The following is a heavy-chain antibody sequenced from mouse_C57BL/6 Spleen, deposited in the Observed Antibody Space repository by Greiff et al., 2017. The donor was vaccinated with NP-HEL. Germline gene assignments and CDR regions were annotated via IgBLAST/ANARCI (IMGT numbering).Heavy chain of an antibody. J-gene: IGHJ3*01. CDR3: ARCHYGSSYPLFAY. D-gene: IGHD1-1*01. CDR1: GYTFTSYW. Sequence: QVQLQQPGAELVKPGASVKISCKASGYTFTSYWITWVKQRPGQGLEWIGDIYPGSGSTNYNEKLKSQATMTGDKSSSTAYMQLSSLTSEDSAVYYCARCHYGSSYPLFAYWGQGTLVTVSA. V-gene: IGHV1-55*01. CDR2: IYPGSGST.